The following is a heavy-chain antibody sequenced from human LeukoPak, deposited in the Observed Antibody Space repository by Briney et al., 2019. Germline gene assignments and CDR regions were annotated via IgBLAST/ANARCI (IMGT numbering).Heavy chain of an antibody. J-gene: IGHJ4*02. D-gene: IGHD3-22*01. CDR3: ARNEYYYDSSGYYYEDY. Sequence: GGSLRLSCAASGFTFSSYSMNWVRQAPGKGLEWVSSISSSSSYIYYADSVKGRFTISRDNAKNSLYLQMNSLRAEDTAVYYCARNEYYYDSSGYYYEDYWGQGTLVTVSS. V-gene: IGHV3-21*01. CDR1: GFTFSSYS. CDR2: ISSSSSYI.